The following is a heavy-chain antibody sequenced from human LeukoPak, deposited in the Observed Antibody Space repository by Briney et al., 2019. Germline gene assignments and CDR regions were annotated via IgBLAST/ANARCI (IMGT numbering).Heavy chain of an antibody. Sequence: GGSLRLSCAASGFTFSSYSMNWVRQAPGKGLEWVSYISSSSSTIYYADSVKGRFTISRDNAKNSLYLQMNSLRAEDTAVYYCARELITFSEYYYYGMDVWGQGTTVTASS. D-gene: IGHD3-3*02. CDR3: ARELITFSEYYYYGMDV. J-gene: IGHJ6*02. CDR2: ISSSSSTI. CDR1: GFTFSSYS. V-gene: IGHV3-48*01.